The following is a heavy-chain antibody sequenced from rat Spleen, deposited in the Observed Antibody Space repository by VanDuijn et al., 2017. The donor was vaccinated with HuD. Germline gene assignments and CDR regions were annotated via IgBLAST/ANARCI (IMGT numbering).Heavy chain of an antibody. J-gene: IGHJ2*01. V-gene: IGHV5-25*01. CDR2: ITNTGGTP. CDR1: GFTFSDYY. Sequence: EVQLVESGGGLVQPGRSLKLSCAASGFTFSDYYMAWVRQAPKKGLEWVASITNTGGTPYYLGSVKGRFTISRDNAKSTLYLQMDSLRSEDTATYYCARDKAMGIDYWGQGVMVTVSS. CDR3: ARDKAMGIDY. D-gene: IGHD1-9*01.